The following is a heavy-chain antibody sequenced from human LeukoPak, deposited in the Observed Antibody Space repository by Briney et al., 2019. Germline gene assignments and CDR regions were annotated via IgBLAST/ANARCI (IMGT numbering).Heavy chain of an antibody. Sequence: GGSLRLSCAASGFTFSSYSMNWVRQAPGKGLEWVSSISSSSSYIYYADSVKGRFTISRDNAKNSLYLQMNSLRAEDTAVYYCARVGDFWSGYFSDYWGQGTLVTVSS. CDR3: ARVGDFWSGYFSDY. CDR1: GFTFSSYS. D-gene: IGHD3-3*01. CDR2: ISSSSSYI. J-gene: IGHJ4*02. V-gene: IGHV3-21*01.